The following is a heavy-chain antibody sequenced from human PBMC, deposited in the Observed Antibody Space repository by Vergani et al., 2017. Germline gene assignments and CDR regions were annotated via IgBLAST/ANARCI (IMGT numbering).Heavy chain of an antibody. CDR2: IIPIFGTA. J-gene: IGHJ4*02. Sequence: QVQLVQSGAEVKKPGSSVKVSCKASGGTFSSYAISWVRQAPGQGLEWMGGIIPIFGTANYAQKFQGRVTITADESTSTAYMELSSLRSEDTAVYYCASSTIFGVVMNPQRFDYGGQGTLVTVSS. V-gene: IGHV1-69*01. D-gene: IGHD3-3*01. CDR3: ASSTIFGVVMNPQRFDY. CDR1: GGTFSSYA.